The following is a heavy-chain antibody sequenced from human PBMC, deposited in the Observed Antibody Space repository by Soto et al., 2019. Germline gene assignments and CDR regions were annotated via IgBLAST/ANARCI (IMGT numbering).Heavy chain of an antibody. J-gene: IGHJ4*02. D-gene: IGHD1-26*01. V-gene: IGHV3-33*01. CDR3: ARDAKSVETTGGFDY. Sequence: QVQLVDSGGGVVQPGRSLRLSCAASGFIFSSYGMHWVRQAPGKGLEWVAGIWFDGSNKYYAYSVNGRVTIARDNSRNPLSLQMNGLRAEDTAVYYCARDAKSVETTGGFDYWGQGTLVTVSS. CDR1: GFIFSSYG. CDR2: IWFDGSNK.